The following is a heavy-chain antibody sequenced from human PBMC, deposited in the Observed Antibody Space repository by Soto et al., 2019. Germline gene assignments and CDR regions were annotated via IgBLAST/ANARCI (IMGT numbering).Heavy chain of an antibody. CDR3: ARSSDSSSWDV. Sequence: QVQLVESGGGLVKPGGSLRLSCAASGFTFSDYYVSWIRQAPGKGLECISYISTSSSYTNYADSVKGRFTISRDNAQNSLYLQMSCLRAEDTAVYYCARSSDSSSWDVWGQGTMVTVSS. V-gene: IGHV3-11*05. CDR2: ISTSSSYT. CDR1: GFTFSDYY. J-gene: IGHJ3*01. D-gene: IGHD6-13*01.